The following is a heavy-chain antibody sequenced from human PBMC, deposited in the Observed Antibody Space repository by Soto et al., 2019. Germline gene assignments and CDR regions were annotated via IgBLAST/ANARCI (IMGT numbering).Heavy chain of an antibody. D-gene: IGHD6-13*01. Sequence: GGSLSLSCAASGFTFSSYGMHWVRQAPGKGLEWVAVIYYDGSNQYYADSVKGRFTISRDNSKNTLYLQMIGLRAEDTAVYYSAKDYSSSYYGMDVWGQGTTVTVSS. CDR3: AKDYSSSYYGMDV. V-gene: IGHV3-33*06. J-gene: IGHJ6*02. CDR2: IYYDGSNQ. CDR1: GFTFSSYG.